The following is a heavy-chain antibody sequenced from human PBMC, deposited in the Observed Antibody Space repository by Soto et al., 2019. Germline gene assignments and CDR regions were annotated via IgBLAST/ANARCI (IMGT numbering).Heavy chain of an antibody. D-gene: IGHD3-10*01. CDR2: MNPNSGNT. J-gene: IGHJ5*02. CDR1: GYTFTSYD. Sequence: ASVKVSCKASGYTFTSYDINWVRQATGQGLEWMGWMNPNSGNTGYAQKFQGRVTMTRNTSISTAYMELSSLRSEDTAVYYCARGISGSLITMVRGVPPAGFDPWGQGTLVTVSS. CDR3: ARGISGSLITMVRGVPPAGFDP. V-gene: IGHV1-8*01.